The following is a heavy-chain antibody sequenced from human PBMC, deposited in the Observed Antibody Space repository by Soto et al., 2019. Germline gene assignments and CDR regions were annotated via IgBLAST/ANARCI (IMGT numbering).Heavy chain of an antibody. D-gene: IGHD3-10*01. J-gene: IGHJ6*02. V-gene: IGHV3-23*01. Sequence: GGSLRLSFAASGFTFSSSAMSWVRQAPGKGLEWVSAISCSGGSTYYADSVKVRFTISIDNSNKTPYLQMNSLRAEETAVYYCAKSSPYGSGSYYNGIKYYHYYYGMDXWGQGTTVTVS. CDR2: ISCSGGST. CDR3: AKSSPYGSGSYYNGIKYYHYYYGMDX. CDR1: GFTFSSSA.